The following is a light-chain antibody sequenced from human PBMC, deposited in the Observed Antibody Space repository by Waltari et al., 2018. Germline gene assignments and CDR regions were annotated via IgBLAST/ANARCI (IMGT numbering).Light chain of an antibody. CDR3: QHRSSWPLT. CDR2: DAF. V-gene: IGKV3-11*01. J-gene: IGKJ4*02. CDR1: RSVSSY. Sequence: EIVLTQSPATLSLSPGERAALSCRASRSVSSYLAWYHQKPGQAPRPLIYDAFNRATGITARFGGSGSGTAFTLTITSLEPEDSAVYYCQHRSSWPLTFGGGTKVEI.